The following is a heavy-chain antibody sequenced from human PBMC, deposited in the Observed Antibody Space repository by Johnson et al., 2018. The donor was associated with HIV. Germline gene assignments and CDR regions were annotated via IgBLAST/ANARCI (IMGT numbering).Heavy chain of an antibody. D-gene: IGHD6-19*01. Sequence: QVQLVESGGGLVQPGGSLRLSCAASGFTFSSYAMHWVRRAPGKGLEWLAVLSHDGSNEYYADSVKGRFTVSRDNTKSTLSLQMNSLRRDDTAIYYCAKDGMVAGSGGADAFDIWGQGTMVTVSS. J-gene: IGHJ3*02. CDR3: AKDGMVAGSGGADAFDI. CDR2: LSHDGSNE. CDR1: GFTFSSYA. V-gene: IGHV3-30*18.